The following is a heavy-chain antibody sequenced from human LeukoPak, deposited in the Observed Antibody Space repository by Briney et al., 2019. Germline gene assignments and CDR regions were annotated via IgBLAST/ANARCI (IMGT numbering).Heavy chain of an antibody. J-gene: IGHJ4*02. V-gene: IGHV1-18*01. CDR2: ISAYNGNT. CDR1: GGTFTSYG. Sequence: ASVKVSCKASGGTFTSYGISWVRQAPGQGLEWMGWISAYNGNTNYAQKLQGRVTMTTDTSTSTAYMELRSLRSDDTAVYYCARAVPAAGYFDYWGQGTLVTVSS. D-gene: IGHD2-2*01. CDR3: ARAVPAAGYFDY.